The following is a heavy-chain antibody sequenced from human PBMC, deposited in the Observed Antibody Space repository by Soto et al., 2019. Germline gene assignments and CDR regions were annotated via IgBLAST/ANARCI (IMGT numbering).Heavy chain of an antibody. D-gene: IGHD2-2*01. CDR2: IIPISGRA. CDR3: ARSQGSSTSLAIYYYYYYGMDV. CDR1: GGTFSSYA. Sequence: QVQLVQSGAEVKKPGSSVKVSCKASGGTFSSYAISWVRQAPGQGLEWMGGIIPISGRANYAQKFQGRVTITADESTSTAYMELSSLRSEDTAVYYCARSQGSSTSLAIYYYYYYGMDVWGQGTTVTVSS. V-gene: IGHV1-69*01. J-gene: IGHJ6*02.